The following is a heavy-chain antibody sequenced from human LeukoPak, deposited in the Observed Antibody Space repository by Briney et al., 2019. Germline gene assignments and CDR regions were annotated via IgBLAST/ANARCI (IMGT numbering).Heavy chain of an antibody. Sequence: SETLSLTCTVSGYSISSGYYWGWIRQPPGKGLEWIASISHSGSTYYNPSLKSRVTISVNMSKNQFSLQLSSVTAADTAVYYCGRGERGVDYWGQGTLVTVSS. CDR2: ISHSGST. J-gene: IGHJ4*02. CDR1: GYSISSGYY. V-gene: IGHV4-38-2*02. D-gene: IGHD2-8*01. CDR3: GRGERGVDY.